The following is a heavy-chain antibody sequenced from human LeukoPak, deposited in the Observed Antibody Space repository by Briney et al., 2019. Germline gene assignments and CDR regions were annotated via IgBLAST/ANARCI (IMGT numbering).Heavy chain of an antibody. CDR1: GYTFTGYY. J-gene: IGHJ4*02. V-gene: IGHV1-2*06. D-gene: IGHD3-16*02. Sequence: ASVKASCKASGYTFTGYYMHWVRQAPGQGLEWMGRINPNSGGTNYAQKFQGRVTITSDTSISTDYMELSRLRSDDTAVYYCAREINRLWELSWDYWGQGTLVTVSS. CDR3: AREINRLWELSWDY. CDR2: INPNSGGT.